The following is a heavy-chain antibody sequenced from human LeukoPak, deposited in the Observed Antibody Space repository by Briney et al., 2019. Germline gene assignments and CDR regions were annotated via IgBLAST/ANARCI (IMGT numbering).Heavy chain of an antibody. D-gene: IGHD3-3*02. V-gene: IGHV4-39*02. J-gene: IGHJ6*04. CDR2: IYYSGST. Sequence: SETLSLTCTVSGGSISSTSYYWGWIRQPPGQGLEWIGSIYYSGSTYYNPSLQSRVTISVDTSKNQFILKLSSVTAADTAVYYCAREHSNTYCYYGMYDCGEGTTVTVAS. CDR1: GGSISSTSYY. CDR3: AREHSNTYCYYGMYD.